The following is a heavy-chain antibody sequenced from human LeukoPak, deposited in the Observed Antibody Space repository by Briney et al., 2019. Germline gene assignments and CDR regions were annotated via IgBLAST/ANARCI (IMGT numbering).Heavy chain of an antibody. CDR1: GYTFTSYG. D-gene: IGHD6-13*01. Sequence: ASVKVSCKASGYTFTSYGISWVRQAPGQGLEWMGWISAYNGNTNYAQKLQGRVTMTTDKSTSTAYMERSSLRYEDTAVYYCAREIIAAAGGSRGVYYFDYWGQGTLVTVSS. CDR2: ISAYNGNT. V-gene: IGHV1-18*01. J-gene: IGHJ4*02. CDR3: AREIIAAAGGSRGVYYFDY.